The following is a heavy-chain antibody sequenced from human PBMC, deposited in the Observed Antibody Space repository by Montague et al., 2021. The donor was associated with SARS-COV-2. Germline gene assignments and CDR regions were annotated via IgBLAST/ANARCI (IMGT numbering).Heavy chain of an antibody. Sequence: PALVKPTQTLTLTCTFSGFSLSTSGVGVGWIRQPPGRALEWLALXYWDDDMRYSPSLKSRLTITKDTSKNQVVLTMTNMDPVDTATYHCAHRRPGSGSYYFDYWGQGSLVTVSS. CDR1: GFSLSTSGVG. CDR3: AHRRPGSGSYYFDY. J-gene: IGHJ4*02. V-gene: IGHV2-5*02. D-gene: IGHD3-10*01. CDR2: XYWDDDM.